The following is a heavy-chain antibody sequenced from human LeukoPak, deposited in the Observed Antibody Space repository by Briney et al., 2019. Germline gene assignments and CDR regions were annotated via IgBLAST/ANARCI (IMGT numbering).Heavy chain of an antibody. J-gene: IGHJ4*02. CDR2: IYSGGSA. CDR3: ARERYYYDSSGYDYFDY. D-gene: IGHD3-22*01. Sequence: PGGSLRLSCAASGFTVSSNYMSWVRQAPGKGLEWVSVIYSGGSAYYADSVKGRFTISRDNSKNTLYLQMSSLRAEDTAVYYCARERYYYDSSGYDYFDYWGQGTLVTVSS. CDR1: GFTVSSNY. V-gene: IGHV3-53*01.